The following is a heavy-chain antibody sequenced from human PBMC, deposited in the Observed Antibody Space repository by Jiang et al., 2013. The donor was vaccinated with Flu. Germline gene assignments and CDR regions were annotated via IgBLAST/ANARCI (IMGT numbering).Heavy chain of an antibody. CDR3: ARAPQYFYGSGSYPFGMDV. D-gene: IGHD3-10*01. CDR1: GDSVSSNSAA. J-gene: IGHJ6*02. Sequence: AISGDSVSSNSAAWNWIRQSPSRGLEWLGRTYYRSKWYNEYAVSVKSRITINPDTSKNQFSLQLNSVTPEDTAVYYCARAPQYFYGSGSYPFGMDVWGQGTTVTVSS. CDR2: TYYRSKWYN. V-gene: IGHV6-1*01.